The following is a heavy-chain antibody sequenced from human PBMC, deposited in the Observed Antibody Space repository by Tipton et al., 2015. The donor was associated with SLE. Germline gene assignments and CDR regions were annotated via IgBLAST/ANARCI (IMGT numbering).Heavy chain of an antibody. CDR3: ARSRGLGSCSGDNCYDYYFGMDV. J-gene: IGHJ6*02. Sequence: TLSLTCTVSGVSISSGGHYWSWLRQLPGKGLEWIGYLYYSGSTEYNPSLKSRVTISIDSSKSQLSLNLRSVTAADTAVYFCARSRGLGSCSGDNCYDYYFGMDVWGQGTTVTVSS. V-gene: IGHV4-31*03. CDR1: GVSISSGGHY. D-gene: IGHD2-15*01. CDR2: LYYSGST.